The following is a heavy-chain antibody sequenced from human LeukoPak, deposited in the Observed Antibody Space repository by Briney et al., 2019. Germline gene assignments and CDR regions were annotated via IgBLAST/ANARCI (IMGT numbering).Heavy chain of an antibody. J-gene: IGHJ4*02. D-gene: IGHD4-17*01. CDR2: IYYSGST. CDR1: GGSISSGGYY. Sequence: SETLSLTCTVSGGSISSGGYYWSWLRQHPGKGLEWIGYIYYSGSTYYNPSLKSRVTISVDTSKNQFSLKLSSVTAADTAVYYCARGAADGDGGYFDYWGQGTLVTVSS. CDR3: ARGAADGDGGYFDY. V-gene: IGHV4-31*03.